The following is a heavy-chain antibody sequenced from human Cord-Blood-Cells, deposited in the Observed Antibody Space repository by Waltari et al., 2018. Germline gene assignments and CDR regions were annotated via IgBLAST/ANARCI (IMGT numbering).Heavy chain of an antibody. CDR2: RKQDGSER. CDR1: GFTFSSYW. Sequence: EVRLVESGGGLVQPGGSLRLSCAASGFTFSSYWMSWVRQAPGKRLGGGANRKQDGSERYYVDSVKGRFTIARDNAKNSLYLQMNSLRAEDTAVYYCARDPDYWGQGTLVTVSS. J-gene: IGHJ4*02. V-gene: IGHV3-7*01. CDR3: ARDPDY.